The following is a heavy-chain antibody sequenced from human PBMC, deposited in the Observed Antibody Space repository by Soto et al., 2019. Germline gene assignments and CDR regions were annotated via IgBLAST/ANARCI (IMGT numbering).Heavy chain of an antibody. D-gene: IGHD2-2*02. CDR3: AREYTAWHLAYGLDV. CDR1: GFTFSTYS. CDR2: ISSRSDI. J-gene: IGHJ6*02. V-gene: IGHV3-21*01. Sequence: GGSLRLSCVGSGFTFSTYSINWVRQAPGKGLEWVSSISSRSDIYYADSVKGRFTISRDNAKNSVSLQMNNMRAEDTAVYYCAREYTAWHLAYGLDVWGQGTTVTVSS.